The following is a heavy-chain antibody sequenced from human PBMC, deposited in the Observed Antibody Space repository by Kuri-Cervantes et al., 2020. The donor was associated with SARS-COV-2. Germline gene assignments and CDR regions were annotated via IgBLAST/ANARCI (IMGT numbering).Heavy chain of an antibody. CDR1: GGSISSYY. D-gene: IGHD3-3*01. CDR2: IYTSGST. V-gene: IGHV4-4*07. J-gene: IGHJ6*02. CDR3: ARHYYDFWSGPFYGMDV. Sequence: SETLSLTCTVSGGSISSYYWSWIRQPAGKGLEWIGRIYTSGSTNYNPSLKSRVTMSVDTSKNQFSLKLSSVTAADTAVYYCARHYYDFWSGPFYGMDVWGQGTTVTVSS.